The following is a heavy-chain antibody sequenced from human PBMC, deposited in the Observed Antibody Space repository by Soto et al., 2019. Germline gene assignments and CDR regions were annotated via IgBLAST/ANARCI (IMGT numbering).Heavy chain of an antibody. CDR2: IIPMSGTA. CDR1: GGTFSSYG. J-gene: IGHJ3*02. CDR3: AREDYYGSGSYYRDAFDI. D-gene: IGHD3-10*01. Sequence: SVKVSCKASGGTFSSYGIHWVRQAPGQGLEWMGGIIPMSGTANYAQDFQGRVAISVDESTRAAYMELRSLKSEDTAMYYCAREDYYGSGSYYRDAFDIWGQGTMVTVSS. V-gene: IGHV1-69*13.